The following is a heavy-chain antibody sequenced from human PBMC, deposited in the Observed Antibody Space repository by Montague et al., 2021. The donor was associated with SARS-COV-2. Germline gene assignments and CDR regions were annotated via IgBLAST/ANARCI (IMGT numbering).Heavy chain of an antibody. V-gene: IGHV4-61*02. CDR3: ARWAVSLGIHGMDV. J-gene: IGHJ6*01. D-gene: IGHD7-27*01. Sequence: TLSLTCTVSGGSITGGSYYWSWIRQPAGKGLEWIGRIYTSGSINYTLSLQSRVTISVDTSKNMLSLTPSSVTAADTAVYYCARWAVSLGIHGMDVWGQGTTVTVSS. CDR1: GGSITGGSYY. CDR2: IYTSGSI.